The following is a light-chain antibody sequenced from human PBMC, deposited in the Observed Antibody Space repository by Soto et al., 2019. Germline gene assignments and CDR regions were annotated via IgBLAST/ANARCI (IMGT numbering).Light chain of an antibody. CDR1: SSDVGGYNY. CDR3: SSYTSSSTPPNV. V-gene: IGLV2-14*01. Sequence: QSVLTQPASVSGSPGQSITISCTGTSSDVGGYNYVSWYQQHPGKAPKLMIYDVSNRPSGDSNRFSGSKSGNTASLTISGLQVEDEANYYRSSYTSSSTPPNVCGSGTKATVL. CDR2: DVS. J-gene: IGLJ1*01.